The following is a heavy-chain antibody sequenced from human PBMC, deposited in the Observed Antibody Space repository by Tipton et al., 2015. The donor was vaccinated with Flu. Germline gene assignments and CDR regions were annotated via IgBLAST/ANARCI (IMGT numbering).Heavy chain of an antibody. CDR1: GGSISSSSYY. J-gene: IGHJ3*02. V-gene: IGHV4-39*07. CDR3: AREWGDAFDI. Sequence: TLSLTCTVSGGSISSSSYYWGWIRQPPGKGLEWIGSIYYSGSTYYNPSLKSRVTISVDTSKNQFSLKLSSVTAADTAVYCCAREWGDAFDIWGQGTMVTVSS. D-gene: IGHD3-16*01. CDR2: IYYSGST.